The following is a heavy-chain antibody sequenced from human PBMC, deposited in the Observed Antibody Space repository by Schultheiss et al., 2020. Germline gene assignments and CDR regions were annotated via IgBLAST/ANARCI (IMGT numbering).Heavy chain of an antibody. V-gene: IGHV4-61*02. CDR1: GGSVSSGSYY. J-gene: IGHJ6*02. Sequence: SQTLSLTCTVSGGSVSSGSYYWSWIRQPAGKGLEWIGRIYTSGSTNYNPSLKSRVTISVDTSKNQFSLKLSSVTAADTAVYYCARSNSSGWYYYYYGMDVWGQGTTVTVSS. CDR2: IYTSGST. CDR3: ARSNSSGWYYYYYGMDV. D-gene: IGHD6-19*01.